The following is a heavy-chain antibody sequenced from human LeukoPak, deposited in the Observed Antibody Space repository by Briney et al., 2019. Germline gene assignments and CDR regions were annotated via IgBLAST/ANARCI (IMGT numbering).Heavy chain of an antibody. V-gene: IGHV4-59*08. CDR1: GGSISTYY. Sequence: SETLSLTCTVSGGSISTYYWSWIRQPPGKGLEWIGYVYYTGNTNYNPSLKSRVSISVDTSKNRFSLKLSSVTAADTAVYYCARGYSGSGTYLFDPWGQGTLVTVSS. D-gene: IGHD3-10*01. CDR3: ARGYSGSGTYLFDP. J-gene: IGHJ5*02. CDR2: VYYTGNT.